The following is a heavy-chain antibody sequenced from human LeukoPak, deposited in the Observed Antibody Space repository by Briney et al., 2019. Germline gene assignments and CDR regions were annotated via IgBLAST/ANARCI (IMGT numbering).Heavy chain of an antibody. CDR2: ISGSTGDT. D-gene: IGHD4-17*01. CDR3: ARDEIYGIFFNVDY. Sequence: VASVKVSCKASGYSFVLYGISWVRQAPGEGPEWMGWISGSTGDTNYAQKFQGRVTMTADTSSSTAYMELRSLRLDDMAVYYCARDEIYGIFFNVDYWGQGTLVTVSS. V-gene: IGHV1-18*03. J-gene: IGHJ4*02. CDR1: GYSFVLYG.